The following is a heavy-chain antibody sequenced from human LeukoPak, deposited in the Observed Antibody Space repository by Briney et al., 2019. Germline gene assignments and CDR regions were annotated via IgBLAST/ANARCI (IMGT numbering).Heavy chain of an antibody. Sequence: SETLSLTCTVSGDSINSSNYYWGWIRQPPGKGLEWIGNASYSGNTYYNPSLKSRVTILVGTSKNQFSLKMTSVTAADTAVYYCARDQYYDVSTYYEIDYWGQGTLVTVSS. V-gene: IGHV4-39*07. D-gene: IGHD3-22*01. CDR3: ARDQYYDVSTYYEIDY. CDR2: ASYSGNT. J-gene: IGHJ4*02. CDR1: GDSINSSNYY.